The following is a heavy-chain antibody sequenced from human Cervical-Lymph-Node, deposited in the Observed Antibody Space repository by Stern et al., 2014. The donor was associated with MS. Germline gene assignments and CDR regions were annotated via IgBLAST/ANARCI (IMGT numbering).Heavy chain of an antibody. J-gene: IGHJ4*02. V-gene: IGHV1-2*06. CDR2: INPNRGGT. D-gene: IGHD4-23*01. CDR1: GYTFTGYY. CDR3: ARFYDYGGIVYFDY. Sequence: QLVESGAEVMKPGASVRVSCKASGYTFTGYYMHWVRQAPGQGLEWMGRINPNRGGTTYAHKFQGRVTMTRATSMKTALLNRSRLRSDDTAVYYCARFYDYGGIVYFDYWGQGTLVTVSS.